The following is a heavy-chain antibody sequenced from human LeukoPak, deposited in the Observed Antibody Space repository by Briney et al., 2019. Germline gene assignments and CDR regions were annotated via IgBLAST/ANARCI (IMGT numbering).Heavy chain of an antibody. CDR3: AKDTMTLNFYN. Sequence: GGCLRLSCAAPGLTFIGTGMAWVRRAPGRGLGWLAIISYDGSSKNDAYCVEGQFPISRDNSSITVYVESNGLRPEDMSVCYCAKDTMTLNFYNCGEGNLVTVSS. V-gene: IGHV3-30*18. J-gene: IGHJ4*02. CDR2: ISYDGSSK. CDR1: GLTFIGTG. D-gene: IGHD4-17*01.